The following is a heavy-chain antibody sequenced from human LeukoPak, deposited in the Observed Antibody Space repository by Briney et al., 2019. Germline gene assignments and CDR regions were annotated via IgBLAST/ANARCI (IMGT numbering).Heavy chain of an antibody. CDR1: GFTVSSNY. CDR2: IYSGGST. CDR3: ARGRRDTQYQVFDY. D-gene: IGHD2-2*01. Sequence: GGSLRLSCAASGFTVSSNYMSWVRQAPGKGLEWVSVIYSGGSTYYADSVKGRFTISRDNSKNTLYLQMNSLRAEDTAVYYCARGRRDTQYQVFDYWGQGTLVTVSS. J-gene: IGHJ4*02. V-gene: IGHV3-66*01.